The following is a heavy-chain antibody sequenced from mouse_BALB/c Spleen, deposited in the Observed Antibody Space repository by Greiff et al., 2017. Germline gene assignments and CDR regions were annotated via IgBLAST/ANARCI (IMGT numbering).Heavy chain of an antibody. V-gene: IGHV1-14*01. Sequence: VQLKESGPELVKPGASVKMSCKASGYTFTSYVMHWVKQKPGQGLEWIGYINPYNDGTKYNEKFKGKATLTSDKSSSTAYMELSSLTSEDSAVYYCARGGGYPYWYFDVWGAGTTVTVSS. CDR1: GYTFTSYV. CDR3: ARGGGYPYWYFDV. D-gene: IGHD2-14*01. CDR2: INPYNDGT. J-gene: IGHJ1*01.